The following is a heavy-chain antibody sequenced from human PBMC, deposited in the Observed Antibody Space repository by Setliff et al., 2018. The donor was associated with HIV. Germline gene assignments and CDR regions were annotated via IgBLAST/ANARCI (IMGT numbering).Heavy chain of an antibody. D-gene: IGHD3-16*01. CDR1: GGSISSHY. CDR2: IYYSGST. Sequence: SETLSLTCTVSGGSISSHYWNWIRQPPGKGLEWIGYIYYSGSTNYNPSLKSRVTISVDTSKNQFSLKLSSVTAADTAVYYCARGWGNPYYLYYYYCMDVWGKGTTVTVSS. V-gene: IGHV4-59*11. J-gene: IGHJ6*03. CDR3: ARGWGNPYYLYYYYCMDV.